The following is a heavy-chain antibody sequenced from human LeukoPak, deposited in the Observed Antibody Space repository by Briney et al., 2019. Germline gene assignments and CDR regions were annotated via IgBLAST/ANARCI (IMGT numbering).Heavy chain of an antibody. J-gene: IGHJ3*02. V-gene: IGHV3-73*01. Sequence: GGSLRLSCAASGFTFSGSAMHWVRQASGKGLEWVGRIRSKANSYATAYAASVKGRFTISRDDSKNTAYLQMNSLRAEVTAVYYCAKSEITMIVVVMPDAFDIWGQGTMVTVSS. D-gene: IGHD3-22*01. CDR3: AKSEITMIVVVMPDAFDI. CDR1: GFTFSGSA. CDR2: IRSKANSYAT.